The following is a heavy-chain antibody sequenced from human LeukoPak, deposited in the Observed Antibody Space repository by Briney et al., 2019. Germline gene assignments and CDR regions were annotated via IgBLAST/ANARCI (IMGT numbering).Heavy chain of an antibody. D-gene: IGHD4-17*01. CDR2: IYISGST. CDR1: GASISSASYY. J-gene: IGHJ4*02. Sequence: SETLSLTCTVSGASISSASYYWSWIRQPAGKGLEWIGRIYISGSTNYNPSLKSRVTISVDTSKNQFFLKLSSVIAADTAVYYCAREREGPYGYLDYWGQGILVTVSS. V-gene: IGHV4-61*02. CDR3: AREREGPYGYLDY.